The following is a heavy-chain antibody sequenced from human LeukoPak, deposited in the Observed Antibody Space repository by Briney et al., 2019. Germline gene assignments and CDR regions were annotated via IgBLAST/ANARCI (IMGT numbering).Heavy chain of an antibody. V-gene: IGHV4-4*07. CDR1: GGSISSYY. CDR2: IYTSGST. Sequence: SETLSLTCTVSGGSISSYYWSWIRQPAGKGLEWIGRIYTSGSTNYNPSLKSRVTASVDTSKNQFSLKLSSVTAADTAVYYCARDPSNDSGGYYPVWGQGTLVTVSS. D-gene: IGHD3-22*01. CDR3: ARDPSNDSGGYYPV. J-gene: IGHJ4*02.